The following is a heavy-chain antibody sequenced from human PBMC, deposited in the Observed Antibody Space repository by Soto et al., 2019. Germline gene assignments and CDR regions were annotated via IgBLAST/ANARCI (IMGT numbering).Heavy chain of an antibody. Sequence: QVQLGQSGAVVKKPGSSVKVYCKASEGTFSSYAISWVRQAPGQGLEWMGGIIPIFGTATYAQKFQGRVTITADESTSTAYMELSSLRSEDTAVYYCATDYYDSSGYYYWCQGTLVTCSS. J-gene: IGHJ4*02. CDR3: ATDYYDSSGYYY. D-gene: IGHD3-22*01. CDR2: IIPIFGTA. V-gene: IGHV1-69*12. CDR1: EGTFSSYA.